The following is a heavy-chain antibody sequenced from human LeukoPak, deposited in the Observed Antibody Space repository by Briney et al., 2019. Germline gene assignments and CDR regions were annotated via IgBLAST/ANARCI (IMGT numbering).Heavy chain of an antibody. D-gene: IGHD4-17*01. CDR1: GLNVSSSY. J-gene: IGHJ4*02. Sequence: AGGSLRLSCAASGLNVSSSYMSWGGQAPGKGLGWVSVTYSGGSTYYADSVKGRFTISRDNSKNTLYLQMNSLRAEDTAVYYCARESTVTTPYFDYWGQGTLVTVAS. CDR3: ARESTVTTPYFDY. V-gene: IGHV3-53*01. CDR2: TYSGGST.